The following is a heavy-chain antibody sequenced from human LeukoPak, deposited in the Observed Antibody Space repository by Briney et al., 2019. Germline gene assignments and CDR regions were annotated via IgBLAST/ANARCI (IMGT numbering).Heavy chain of an antibody. D-gene: IGHD2-2*01. CDR3: ARAPFHLYQPGVPDY. Sequence: GASVKVSCKASGYTFTSYYMHWVRQAPGQGLEWMGWINPNSGGTNYAQKFQGRVTMTRDTSISTAYMELSRLRSDDTAVYYCARAPFHLYQPGVPDYWGQGTLVTVSS. J-gene: IGHJ4*02. CDR2: INPNSGGT. V-gene: IGHV1-2*02. CDR1: GYTFTSYY.